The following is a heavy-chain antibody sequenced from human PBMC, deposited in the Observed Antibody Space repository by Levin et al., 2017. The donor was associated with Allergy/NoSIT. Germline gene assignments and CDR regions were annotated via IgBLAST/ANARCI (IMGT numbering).Heavy chain of an antibody. Sequence: SSETLSLTCTVSGGSISSYYWSWIRQPPGKGLEWIGYIYYSGSTNYNPSLKSRVTISVDTSKNQFSLKLSSVTAADTAVYYCARGSGWLHLDYWGQGTLVTVSS. V-gene: IGHV4-59*01. CDR2: IYYSGST. CDR1: GGSISSYY. CDR3: ARGSGWLHLDY. J-gene: IGHJ4*02. D-gene: IGHD3-3*01.